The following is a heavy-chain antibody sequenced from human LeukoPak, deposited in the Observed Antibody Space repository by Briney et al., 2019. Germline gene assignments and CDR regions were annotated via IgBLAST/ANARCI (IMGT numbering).Heavy chain of an antibody. V-gene: IGHV1-69*05. J-gene: IGHJ6*03. Sequence: VNVSCKASGGTFRCFAISWMRQAPGQGLGWMGWIIPIFGTANYAQKIHGRVTITTDESTSTAYMELSSLRSEDTGVYYCATPRVYVSSGYYYDYMDVWGKGTTVTVSS. CDR3: ATPRVYVSSGYYYDYMDV. D-gene: IGHD3-22*01. CDR1: GGTFRCFA. CDR2: IIPIFGTA.